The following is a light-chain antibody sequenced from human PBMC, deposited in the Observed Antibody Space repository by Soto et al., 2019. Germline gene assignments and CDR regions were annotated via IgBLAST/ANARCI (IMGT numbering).Light chain of an antibody. V-gene: IGLV1-51*01. Sequence: QSVLTQPPPVSAAPGQKVTISCSGGSSNIGSNYVSWYQHFPGTAPRLLIYDNNKRPSGIPDRFSGSKSGTSATLGITGLQTGDEADYYCVTWDNSLSAPVVFGGGTKVTVL. CDR2: DNN. CDR3: VTWDNSLSAPVV. J-gene: IGLJ2*01. CDR1: SSNIGSNY.